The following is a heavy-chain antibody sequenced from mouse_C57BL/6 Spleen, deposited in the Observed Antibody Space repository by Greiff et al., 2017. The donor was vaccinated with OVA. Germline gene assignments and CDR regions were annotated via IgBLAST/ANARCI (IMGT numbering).Heavy chain of an antibody. Sequence: DVKLQESGPELVKPGASVKMSCKASGYTFTDYNMHWVKQSHGKSLEWIGYINPNNGGTSYNQKFKGKATLTVNKSSSTAYMELRSLTSEDSAVYYCAREGLRAMDYWGQGTSVTVSS. CDR2: INPNNGGT. D-gene: IGHD1-1*01. CDR3: AREGLRAMDY. CDR1: GYTFTDYN. J-gene: IGHJ4*01. V-gene: IGHV1-22*01.